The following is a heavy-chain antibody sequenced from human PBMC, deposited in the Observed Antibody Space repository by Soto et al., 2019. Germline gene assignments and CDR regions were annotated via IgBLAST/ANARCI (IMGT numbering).Heavy chain of an antibody. CDR1: GGSISSGGYY. J-gene: IGHJ4*02. CDR3: AKRASGSYFDY. CDR2: IYYSGST. V-gene: IGHV4-31*03. Sequence: PSETLSLTCTVSGGSISSGGYYWSWIRQHPGKGLEWIGYIYYSGSTYYNPSLKSRVTISVDTSKNQFSLKLSSLTAADTAVYYCAKRASGSYFDYWSQGTLVTVSS. D-gene: IGHD3-10*01.